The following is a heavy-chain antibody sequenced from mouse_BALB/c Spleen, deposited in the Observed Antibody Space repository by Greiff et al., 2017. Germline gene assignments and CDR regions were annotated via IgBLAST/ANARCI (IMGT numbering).Heavy chain of an antibody. CDR3: ARGGNYYGTPFAY. Sequence: QVQLQQSGPQLVRPGASVKISCKASGYSFTSYWMHWVKQRPGQGLEWIGMIDPSDSETRLNQKFKDKATLTVDKSSSTAYMQLSSPTSEDSAVYYCARGGNYYGTPFAYWGQGTLVTVSA. CDR1: GYSFTSYW. V-gene: IGHV1S127*01. CDR2: IDPSDSET. J-gene: IGHJ3*01. D-gene: IGHD1-1*01.